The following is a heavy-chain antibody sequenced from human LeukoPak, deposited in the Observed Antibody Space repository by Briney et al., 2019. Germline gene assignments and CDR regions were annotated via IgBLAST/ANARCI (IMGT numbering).Heavy chain of an antibody. CDR1: GFTFSSYG. Sequence: GGSLRLSCAASGFTFSSYGMHWVRQAPGKGLEWVAFIRYDGSNKYYADSVMGRFTISRDDAKNTLSLHMNGLRAEDTGVYYCVRSPDGSSYGDNWGQGALVTVSS. CDR3: VRSPDGSSYGDN. D-gene: IGHD3-10*01. CDR2: IRYDGSNK. V-gene: IGHV3-30*02. J-gene: IGHJ4*02.